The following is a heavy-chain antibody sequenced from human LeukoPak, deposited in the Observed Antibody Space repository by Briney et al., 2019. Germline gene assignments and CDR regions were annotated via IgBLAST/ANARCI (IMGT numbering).Heavy chain of an antibody. V-gene: IGHV3-15*01. Sequence: GRSLRLSRAGSGFTHSDACMSWVRQTPAKGLEWVGRLKSKMDGGTTDYAGFVKGRFTISRDDLRIKVYLQMNSLKSEDTAVYYCTSRGGFGYWGQGTLVTVSS. CDR1: GFTHSDAC. CDR2: LKSKMDGGTT. CDR3: TSRGGFGY. J-gene: IGHJ4*02. D-gene: IGHD2-15*01.